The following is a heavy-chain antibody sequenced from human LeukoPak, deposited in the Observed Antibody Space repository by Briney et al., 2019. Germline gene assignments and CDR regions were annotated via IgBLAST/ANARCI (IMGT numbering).Heavy chain of an antibody. D-gene: IGHD6-13*01. V-gene: IGHV4-34*01. CDR3: ARDSSSSWPPGLFD. CDR1: GGSFSNYY. Sequence: SETLSLTCAVDGGSFSNYYWSWIRQPPGKGLEWIGEINRNGSTNYNPSLKSRVTISIDTSKNQFSLRLNSVTAADTAVYYCARDSSSSWPPGLFDWGQGTLVTVSS. J-gene: IGHJ4*02. CDR2: INRNGST.